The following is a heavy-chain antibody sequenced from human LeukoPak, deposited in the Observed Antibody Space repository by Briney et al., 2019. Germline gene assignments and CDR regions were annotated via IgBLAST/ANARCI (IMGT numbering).Heavy chain of an antibody. CDR2: ITGSGGST. CDR1: TFTLSTYA. CDR3: AKHTRSVVRADAFDI. Sequence: GGSLRLSCASSTFTLSTYAMSWVRQAPGKGLEWVSSITGSGGSTFYADSVKGRFTISRDNSKNTVFLQVNSLRAEDTAVYYCAKHTRSVVRADAFDIWGQGTMVTVSS. D-gene: IGHD3-10*01. V-gene: IGHV3-23*01. J-gene: IGHJ3*02.